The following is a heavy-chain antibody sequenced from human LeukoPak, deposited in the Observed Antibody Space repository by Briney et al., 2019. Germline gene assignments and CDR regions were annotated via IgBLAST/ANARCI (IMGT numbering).Heavy chain of an antibody. CDR1: GGSFSGYY. Sequence: SETLSLTCVVYGGSFSGYYWSWIRQPPGKGLEWIGEINHSGSTNYNPSLKSRVTISVDTSKNQFSLKLSSVTAADTAVYYCAREYPKGGSYRFDPWGQGTLVTVSS. V-gene: IGHV4-34*01. CDR2: INHSGST. CDR3: AREYPKGGSYRFDP. J-gene: IGHJ5*02. D-gene: IGHD1-26*01.